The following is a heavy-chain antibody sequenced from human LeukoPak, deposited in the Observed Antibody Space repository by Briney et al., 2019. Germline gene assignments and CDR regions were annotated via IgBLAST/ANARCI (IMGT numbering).Heavy chain of an antibody. CDR2: ISGSGGST. J-gene: IGHJ3*02. V-gene: IGHV3-23*01. CDR3: AKDWAPFYYDGSGYYLSPNDAFDI. Sequence: GGSLRLSCAASGFTFSSYAMGWVRQAPGKGLEWVSAISGSGGSTYYADSVKGRFTISRDNSKNTLYLQMNSLRAEDTAVYYCAKDWAPFYYDGSGYYLSPNDAFDIWGQGTMVTVSS. D-gene: IGHD3-22*01. CDR1: GFTFSSYA.